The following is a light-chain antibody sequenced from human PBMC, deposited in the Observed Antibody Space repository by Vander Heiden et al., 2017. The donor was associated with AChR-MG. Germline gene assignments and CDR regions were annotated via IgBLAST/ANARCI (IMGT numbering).Light chain of an antibody. V-gene: IGKV4-1*01. CDR3: QPYYSTPS. CDR2: LAA. J-gene: IGKJ3*01. CDR1: QSVLYSSKNKPS. Sequence: DIVMTQSPDSLAASLGERATINCKPSQSVLYSSKNKPSLDWYQQKPGLPPKLLIYLAASREYGVPDRFSCSGFGTDFTLTRSILQAEDVAVYYWQPYYSTPSFGHGTKLDIK.